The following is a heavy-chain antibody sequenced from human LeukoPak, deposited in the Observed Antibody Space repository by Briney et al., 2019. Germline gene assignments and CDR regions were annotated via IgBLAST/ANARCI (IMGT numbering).Heavy chain of an antibody. Sequence: PGGSLRLSCAASGFTFSSYAMSWVRQAPGKGLEWVSAISGSGGSTYYADSVKGRFTISRDNSKNTLYLQMNSLRAEDTAVYYCANSPGYSGYDFGLGRQWLVQSTLNDYWGQGTLVTVSS. J-gene: IGHJ4*02. CDR3: ANSPGYSGYDFGLGRQWLVQSTLNDY. CDR1: GFTFSSYA. CDR2: ISGSGGST. D-gene: IGHD5-12*01. V-gene: IGHV3-23*01.